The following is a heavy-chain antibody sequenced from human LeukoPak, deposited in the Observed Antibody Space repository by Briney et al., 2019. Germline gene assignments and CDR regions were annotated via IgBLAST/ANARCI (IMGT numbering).Heavy chain of an antibody. J-gene: IGHJ6*02. CDR3: GRGPTMYGMDV. V-gene: IGHV3-53*01. Sequence: GGSLRLSCAASGFTVSSNYLSWVRQAPGKGLEWVSVIYSGGSTYYADYVKGRFTISRDNSKNTMYLQMNSLRAEDTAVYYCGRGPTMYGMDVWGQGTTVTVSS. CDR2: IYSGGST. CDR1: GFTVSSNY.